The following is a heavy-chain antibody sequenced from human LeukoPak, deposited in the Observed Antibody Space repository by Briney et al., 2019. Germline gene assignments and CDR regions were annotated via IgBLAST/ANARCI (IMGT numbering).Heavy chain of an antibody. J-gene: IGHJ4*02. D-gene: IGHD3-22*01. CDR3: ASTTTYYDSSGLLGY. CDR1: GGTFSSYA. V-gene: IGHV1-69*13. CDR2: IIPIFGTA. Sequence: GASVKVSCKASGGTFSSYAISWVRQAPGQGLEWMGGIIPIFGTANYAQKFQGRVTITADESTSTAYMELSSLRSEDTAVYYCASTTTYYDSSGLLGYWGQGTLVTVSS.